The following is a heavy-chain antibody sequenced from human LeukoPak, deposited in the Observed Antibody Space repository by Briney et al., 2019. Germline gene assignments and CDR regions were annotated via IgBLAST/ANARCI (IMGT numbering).Heavy chain of an antibody. CDR3: ASHMVRGVG. D-gene: IGHD3-10*01. CDR1: GFTFSSYE. CDR2: ISSSGSTI. V-gene: IGHV3-48*03. Sequence: GGSLRLSCAASGFTFSSYEMNWVRQAPGKGLEWVSYISSSGSTIYYADSVKGRFTISRDNAKNTLYLQMNSLRAEDTAVYYCASHMVRGVGWGQGTLVTVSS. J-gene: IGHJ4*02.